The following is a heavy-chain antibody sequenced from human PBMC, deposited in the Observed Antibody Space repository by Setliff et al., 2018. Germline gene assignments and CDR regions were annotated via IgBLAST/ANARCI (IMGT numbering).Heavy chain of an antibody. J-gene: IGHJ5*02. V-gene: IGHV4-34*01. CDR3: ARGYCSSTSCFFSGWFDP. CDR2: INHTGST. D-gene: IGHD2-2*01. CDR1: GGSFSGYY. Sequence: SETLSLPCAVYGGSFSGYYWSWIRQPPGRGLEWIGEINHTGSTNYSPSLKSRVTISVDTSKNQFSLKLTSVTAADTAVYYCARGYCSSTSCFFSGWFDPGGQGTLVTVSA.